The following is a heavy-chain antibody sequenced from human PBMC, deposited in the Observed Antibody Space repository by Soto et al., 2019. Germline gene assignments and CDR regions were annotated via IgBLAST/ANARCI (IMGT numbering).Heavy chain of an antibody. D-gene: IGHD4-17*01. V-gene: IGHV1-69*01. CDR2: ITPVFGTA. CDR3: ARSLEGTTVTNWFDP. Sequence: QVQLVQSGAEVKKPGSSVKVSCKASADTFNSYSLSWLRQAPGKRLEGMGGITPVFGTADYAQSFEDRLTITADDSTSTVYMELSSLRSDDTAVYYCARSLEGTTVTNWFDPWGQGALVTVSS. CDR1: ADTFNSYS. J-gene: IGHJ5*02.